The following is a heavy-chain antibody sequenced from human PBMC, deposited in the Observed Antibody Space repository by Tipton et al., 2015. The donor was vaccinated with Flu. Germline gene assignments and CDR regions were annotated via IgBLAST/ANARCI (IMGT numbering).Heavy chain of an antibody. CDR1: GGSISSYY. Sequence: TLSLTCTVSGGSISSYYWSWIRQPPGKGLEWIGNIYYTGTTYSNPSLRSRVSISKDTSKNQFSLNLRSVTAADTAVYFCARKMAAVALFDPWGPGTLVSVSS. CDR2: IYYTGTT. J-gene: IGHJ5*02. D-gene: IGHD5-24*01. V-gene: IGHV4-59*12. CDR3: ARKMAAVALFDP.